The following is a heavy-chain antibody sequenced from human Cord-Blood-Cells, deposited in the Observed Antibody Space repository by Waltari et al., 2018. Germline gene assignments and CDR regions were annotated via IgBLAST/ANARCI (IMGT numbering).Heavy chain of an antibody. CDR1: GYSFTSYW. Sequence: EVQLVQSGAEVKKPGESLKISCKGSGYSFTSYWIGWVRQMPGKGLEWMGIIYPVDSDTRYRPSFQGQVTISADKSISTAYRQWSSLQASDPAMYYCARRTKLYSSSSWFDPLGQGTRLTVSS. J-gene: IGHJ5*02. CDR3: ARRTKLYSSSSWFDP. V-gene: IGHV5-51*01. CDR2: IYPVDSDT. D-gene: IGHD6-6*01.